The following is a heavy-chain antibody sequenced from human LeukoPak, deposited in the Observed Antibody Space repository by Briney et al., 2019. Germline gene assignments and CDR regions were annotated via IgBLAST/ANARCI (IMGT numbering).Heavy chain of an antibody. CDR2: IKSKTDGGTT. CDR1: GFTFSTYA. Sequence: GGSLRLSCAASGFTFSTYAMTWVRQAPGKGLEWVGRIKSKTDGGTTDYAAPVKGRFTISRDDSKNTLYLQMNSLKTEDTAVYYCTTTVTTDGGYYYYMDVWGKGTTVTVSS. J-gene: IGHJ6*03. CDR3: TTTVTTDGGYYYYMDV. V-gene: IGHV3-15*01. D-gene: IGHD4-11*01.